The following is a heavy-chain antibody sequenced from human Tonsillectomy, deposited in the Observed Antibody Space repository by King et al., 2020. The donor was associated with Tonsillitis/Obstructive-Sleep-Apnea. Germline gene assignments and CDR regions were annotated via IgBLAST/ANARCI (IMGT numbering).Heavy chain of an antibody. V-gene: IGHV1-69*01. CDR3: ARDPIGYESSGLYYYYMDV. Sequence: QLVQSGAEVKKPGSSVKVSCKASGGTFSSYGISWVRQAPGQGLEWMGGIIPIFGTANYAQKFQGRVTITADESTSTAYMELSSLRSEDTAVYYCARDPIGYESSGLYYYYMDVWGKGTTVTVSS. CDR2: IIPIFGTA. D-gene: IGHD3-22*01. J-gene: IGHJ6*03. CDR1: GGTFSSYG.